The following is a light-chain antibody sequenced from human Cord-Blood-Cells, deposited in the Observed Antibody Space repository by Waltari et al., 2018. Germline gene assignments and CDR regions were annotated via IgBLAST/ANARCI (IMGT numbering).Light chain of an antibody. CDR2: GKN. CDR1: RHIRYY. J-gene: IGLJ3*02. CDR3: NSRDSSGSMV. Sequence: TPDPAVSVASVHAVRITCQEDRHIRYYARWDQQKPGQAPVLVCYGKNNRPSGIPDRFSGSSSGNTASLTIPGAQAEDEADYYCNSRDSSGSMVFGGGTKLTVL. V-gene: IGLV3-19*01.